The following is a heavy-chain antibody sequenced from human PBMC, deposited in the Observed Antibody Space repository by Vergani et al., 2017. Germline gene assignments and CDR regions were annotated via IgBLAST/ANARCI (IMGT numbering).Heavy chain of an antibody. Sequence: QVQLVESGGGVVQPGRSLRLSCAASGFTFSSYGMHWVRQAPGKGLEWVAVISYDGSNKYYADSVKGRFTISRDNSKNTLYLQMNSLRAEDTAVYYCAKRGIAARGYYYYYMDVWGKGP. D-gene: IGHD6-6*01. CDR3: AKRGIAARGYYYYYMDV. V-gene: IGHV3-30*18. CDR2: ISYDGSNK. CDR1: GFTFSSYG. J-gene: IGHJ6*03.